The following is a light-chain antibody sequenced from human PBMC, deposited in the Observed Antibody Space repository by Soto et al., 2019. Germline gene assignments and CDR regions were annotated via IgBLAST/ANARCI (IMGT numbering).Light chain of an antibody. Sequence: STLSGSVGDRVTITCRASQTISSWLAWYQQKPGKAPKLLIYKASTLKSGVPSRFSGSGSGTEFTLTISSLQPEDFATYYCQQSYSTPPTFGQGTRLEIK. CDR3: QQSYSTPPT. V-gene: IGKV1-5*03. J-gene: IGKJ5*01. CDR1: QTISSW. CDR2: KAS.